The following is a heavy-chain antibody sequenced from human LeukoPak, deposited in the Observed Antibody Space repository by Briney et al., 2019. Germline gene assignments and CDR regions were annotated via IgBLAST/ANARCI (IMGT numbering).Heavy chain of an antibody. CDR1: GFTFSSYW. J-gene: IGHJ4*02. Sequence: GGSLRLSCAASGFTFSSYWMHWVRQAPGRGLVWVSRVNSDGSSTSCADSVKGRFTISRDNAKNTLYLQMNSLRADDTAVYYCARDNSGWSAYYWGQGTLVTVSS. CDR2: VNSDGSST. CDR3: ARDNSGWSAYY. D-gene: IGHD6-19*01. V-gene: IGHV3-74*01.